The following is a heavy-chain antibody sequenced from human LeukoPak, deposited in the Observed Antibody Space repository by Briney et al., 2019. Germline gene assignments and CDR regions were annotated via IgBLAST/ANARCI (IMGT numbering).Heavy chain of an antibody. CDR1: GGSISSGSYY. V-gene: IGHV4-61*02. Sequence: PSETLSLTCTVSGGSISSGSYYWSWIRQPAGKGLEWIGRIYTSGSTNYNPSLKSRVTISVDTSKNQFSLKLSSVTAADTAVYYCATQYGGDFSFNYWGQGTLVTVSS. CDR3: ATQYGGDFSFNY. D-gene: IGHD2-21*02. J-gene: IGHJ4*02. CDR2: IYTSGST.